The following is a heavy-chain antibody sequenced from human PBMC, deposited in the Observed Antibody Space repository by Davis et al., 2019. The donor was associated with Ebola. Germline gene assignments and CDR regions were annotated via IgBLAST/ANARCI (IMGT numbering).Heavy chain of an antibody. Sequence: GESLKISCAASGFTFSSYGMHWVRQAPGKGLEWVSSISSSSSYIYYADSVKGRFTISRDNAKNSLYLQMNSLRAEDTAVYYCVRDPALVVTGGGWFFGLWGRGTLVTVSS. CDR2: ISSSSSYI. J-gene: IGHJ2*01. CDR1: GFTFSSYG. CDR3: VRDPALVVTGGGWFFGL. D-gene: IGHD2-21*02. V-gene: IGHV3-21*01.